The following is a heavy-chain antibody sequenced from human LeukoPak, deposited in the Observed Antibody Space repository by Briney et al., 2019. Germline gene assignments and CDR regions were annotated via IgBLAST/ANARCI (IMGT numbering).Heavy chain of an antibody. V-gene: IGHV3-21*01. CDR2: ISSSSSYI. J-gene: IGHJ3*02. CDR1: GFTFSSYS. D-gene: IGHD2-15*01. CDR3: ARDSLSRYCSGGSCYPDAFDI. Sequence: GGSLRLSCAASGFTFSSYSMNWVRQAPGKGLEWVSSISSSSSYIYYADSAKGRFTISRDNAKNSLYLQMNSLRAEDTAVYYCARDSLSRYCSGGSCYPDAFDIWGQGTMVTVSS.